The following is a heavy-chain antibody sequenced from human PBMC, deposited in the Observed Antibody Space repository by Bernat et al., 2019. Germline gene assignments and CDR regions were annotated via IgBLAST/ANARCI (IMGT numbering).Heavy chain of an antibody. D-gene: IGHD2-2*01. CDR1: GFSVSSYS. CDR2: IYSSGST. Sequence: EVQVVESGGDLVQPGGSLRLSCAASGFSVSSYSMRWVRQAPGKGLEWVSVIYSSGSTDYADSVKGKFTVSRDNSRNTVYLQMNILRAEDTVVYYCARDLTSGGYNWLDPWGQGTLVTVSS. J-gene: IGHJ5*02. CDR3: ARDLTSGGYNWLDP. V-gene: IGHV3-66*01.